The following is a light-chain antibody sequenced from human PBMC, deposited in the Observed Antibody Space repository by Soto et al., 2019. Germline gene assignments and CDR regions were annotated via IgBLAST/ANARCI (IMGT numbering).Light chain of an antibody. CDR3: QQYNNWPRT. Sequence: EIVMTQSPATLSVSPGERATLSCRASQSVSSNLAWHQQKPGQAPRLLIYGASTRATGIPARFSGSGSGTEFTLTISSLQSEDIAVYYCQQYNNWPRTFGQGTKVDIK. J-gene: IGKJ1*01. CDR2: GAS. V-gene: IGKV3-15*01. CDR1: QSVSSN.